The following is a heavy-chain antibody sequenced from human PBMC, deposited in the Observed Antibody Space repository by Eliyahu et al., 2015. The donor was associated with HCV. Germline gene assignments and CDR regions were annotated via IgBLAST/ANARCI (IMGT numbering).Heavy chain of an antibody. D-gene: IGHD3-10*01. J-gene: IGHJ4*02. CDR2: ISYDGSKT. CDR1: GFXFNNXG. Sequence: QXQLVESGGGVVQPGRSLSLXCAXPGFXFNNXGXHWVRQAPGKGLEWVAVISYDGSKTHYTDSVTGRFTISRDNSKNTLYLQMNRLKPDDTAMYYCAKSAVLLWFGEGRNYFDYWGLGTLVTASS. V-gene: IGHV3-30*18. CDR3: AKSAVLLWFGEGRNYFDY.